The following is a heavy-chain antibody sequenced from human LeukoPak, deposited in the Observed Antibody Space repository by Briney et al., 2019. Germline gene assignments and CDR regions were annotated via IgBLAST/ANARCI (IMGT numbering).Heavy chain of an antibody. J-gene: IGHJ5*02. D-gene: IGHD4-17*01. Sequence: GGSLRLSCAASGLSFSSFWMSWVRQAPGKGQEWVANINEDGGEKNYVDSVKGRFTISRDNAKNSLSLQMDSLRAEDTAVYYCARALLRKYNWFDPWGQGTLVTVSS. V-gene: IGHV3-7*01. CDR1: GLSFSSFW. CDR3: ARALLRKYNWFDP. CDR2: INEDGGEK.